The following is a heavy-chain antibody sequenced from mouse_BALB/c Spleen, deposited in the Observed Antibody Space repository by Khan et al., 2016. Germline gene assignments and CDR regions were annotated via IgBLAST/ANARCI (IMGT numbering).Heavy chain of an antibody. J-gene: IGHJ4*01. Sequence: QIQLVQSGPELKKPGETVRISCKASGYTFTTAGMQWVQKMPGQGLRWIGWINTLSGEPIYAEDFKGRFAFSLATSASTAFLQIGNLKNEDTATYFCAREPYAMDYWGQGTSVTVSS. D-gene: IGHD6-1*01. V-gene: IGHV9-4*02. CDR1: GYTFTTAG. CDR3: AREPYAMDY. CDR2: INTLSGEP.